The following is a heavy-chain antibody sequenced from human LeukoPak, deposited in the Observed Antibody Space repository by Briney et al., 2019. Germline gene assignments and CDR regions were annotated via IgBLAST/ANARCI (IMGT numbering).Heavy chain of an antibody. D-gene: IGHD5-12*01. Sequence: TSQTLSLTCAVSGGSITSGGYYWSWVRQPPGKALEWIEYIYHSVTTHYNPSLKSRVSISVDRSKNQFSLKLNSVTAADTAVYYCARAHSGYYYFDYWGQGTLVTVSS. V-gene: IGHV4-30-2*01. J-gene: IGHJ4*02. CDR3: ARAHSGYYYFDY. CDR1: GGSITSGGYY. CDR2: IYHSVTT.